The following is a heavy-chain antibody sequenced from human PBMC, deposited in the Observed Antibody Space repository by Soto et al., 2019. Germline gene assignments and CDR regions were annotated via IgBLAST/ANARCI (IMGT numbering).Heavy chain of an antibody. D-gene: IGHD4-17*01. CDR3: ARHDYGGFGL. CDR1: GGSISGSSDY. J-gene: IGHJ4*02. V-gene: IGHV4-39*01. CDR2: IYYSGST. Sequence: SETLCVTCTVSGGSISGSSDYWGWISKPPGKGLEWIGSIYYSGSTYYNPSLKSRVTISVDTSKNQFSLKLSSVTAADTAVYYCARHDYGGFGLWGQGTLVTVSS.